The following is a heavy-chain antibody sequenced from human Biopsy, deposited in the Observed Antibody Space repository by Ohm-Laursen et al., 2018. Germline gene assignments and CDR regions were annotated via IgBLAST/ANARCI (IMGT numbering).Heavy chain of an antibody. V-gene: IGHV1-2*02. Sequence: SVKVSCKVSEYTLTELPMHWVRQAPGKGLEWMGWISPKSGDTNYAHKFQGNITMTRDTSMSTAYMEMSRLRCDDTAVYYCALQSVAQMKNFDYWGQGTLVTVSS. CDR3: ALQSVAQMKNFDY. CDR2: ISPKSGDT. J-gene: IGHJ4*02. CDR1: EYTLTELP. D-gene: IGHD6-19*01.